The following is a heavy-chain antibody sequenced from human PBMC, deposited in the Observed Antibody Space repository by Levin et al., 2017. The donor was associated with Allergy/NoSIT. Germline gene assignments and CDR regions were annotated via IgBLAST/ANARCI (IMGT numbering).Heavy chain of an antibody. Sequence: RGESLKISCKGSGYSFTSYWIGWVRQMPGKGLEWMGIVYPGDSDTRYSPSFQGQVTISADKSISTAYLQWSSLKASDTAMYYCARSAEVAAPGAYYYYGMDVWGQGTTVTVSS. J-gene: IGHJ6*02. D-gene: IGHD7-27*01. V-gene: IGHV5-51*01. CDR3: ARSAEVAAPGAYYYYGMDV. CDR2: VYPGDSDT. CDR1: GYSFTSYW.